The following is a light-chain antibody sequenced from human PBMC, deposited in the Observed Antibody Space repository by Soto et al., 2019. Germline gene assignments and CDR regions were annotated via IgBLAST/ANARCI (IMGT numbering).Light chain of an antibody. Sequence: CRASQDVSNDLGWFQQKPGKAPKRLIFGASNLESGVPSRFICSGTGTDITHTCGCVQSEDSATHYCQQYYRYPRTIGQGTKLDIK. J-gene: IGKJ1*01. V-gene: IGKV1-8*01. CDR2: GAS. CDR1: QDVSND. CDR3: QQYYRYPRT.